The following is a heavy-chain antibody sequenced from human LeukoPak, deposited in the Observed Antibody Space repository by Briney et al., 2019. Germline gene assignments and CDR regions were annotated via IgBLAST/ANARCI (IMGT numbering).Heavy chain of an antibody. Sequence: PSATLSLTCTVSGGSLNINSYYWGWIRQSPGRGLEWIGSISYSGSTYYNPSLKSRVTTSVDTSNEQFSLRLTSVTAADTAVYYCARHAIWLAHHYYYMDVWSKGTTVTVSS. D-gene: IGHD6-19*01. J-gene: IGHJ6*03. CDR3: ARHAIWLAHHYYYMDV. CDR2: ISYSGST. V-gene: IGHV4-39*01. CDR1: GGSLNINSYY.